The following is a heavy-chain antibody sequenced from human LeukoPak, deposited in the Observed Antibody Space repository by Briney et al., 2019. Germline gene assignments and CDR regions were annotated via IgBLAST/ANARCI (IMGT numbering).Heavy chain of an antibody. Sequence: GSSVKVSCKASGGTFSSYAISWVRQAPGQGLEWMGRIIPIFGTANYAQKFQGRVTITTDESTSTAYKELSSLRSEDTAVYYCARKGGYDYVWGSYLPCYFDYWGQGTLVTVSS. V-gene: IGHV1-69*05. CDR2: IIPIFGTA. J-gene: IGHJ4*02. CDR1: GGTFSSYA. CDR3: ARKGGYDYVWGSYLPCYFDY. D-gene: IGHD3-16*02.